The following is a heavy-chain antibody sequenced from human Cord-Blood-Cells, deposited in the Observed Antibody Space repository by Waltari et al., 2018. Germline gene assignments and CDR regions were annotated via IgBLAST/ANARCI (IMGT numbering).Heavy chain of an antibody. J-gene: IGHJ4*02. CDR1: GVSISSSSYY. D-gene: IGHD4-17*01. CDR2: IYYSGSN. V-gene: IGHV4-39*01. CDR3: ASHLPLYGDYFDY. Sequence: QLQLQESGPGLVKPSETLSLTCTVAGVSISSSSYYWGWIRQPPGKGLVLIGSIYYSGSNYYHPSLKSRVTISVNTSKNQFSLKLSSVTVADTAVYYCASHLPLYGDYFDYWGQGTLVTVSS.